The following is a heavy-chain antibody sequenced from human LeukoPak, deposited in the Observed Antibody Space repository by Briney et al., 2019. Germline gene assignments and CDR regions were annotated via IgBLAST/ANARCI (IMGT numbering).Heavy chain of an antibody. CDR3: AKDRRYSSGWFSDY. CDR1: GFTFSDYY. V-gene: IGHV3-11*01. CDR2: ISSSGSTI. Sequence: KPGGSLRLSCAASGFTFSDYYMSWIRQAPGKGLEWVSYISSSGSTIYYADSVKGRFTISRDNSKNTLYLQMNSLRAEDTAVYYCAKDRRYSSGWFSDYWGQGTLVTVSS. J-gene: IGHJ4*02. D-gene: IGHD6-19*01.